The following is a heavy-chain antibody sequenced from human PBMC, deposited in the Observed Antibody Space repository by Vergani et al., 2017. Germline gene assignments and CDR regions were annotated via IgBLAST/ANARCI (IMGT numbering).Heavy chain of an antibody. V-gene: IGHV3-9*01. D-gene: IGHD1-26*01. CDR2: ISWNSGSI. J-gene: IGHJ4*02. Sequence: EVQLVESGGGLVQPGRSLRLSCAASGFTFDDYAMHWVRQAPGKGLEWVSGISWNSGSIGYADSVKGRFTISRDNAKNSLYLQMNSLRAEDTAVYYCATVQWELLTYDYWGQGTLVTVSS. CDR3: ATVQWELLTYDY. CDR1: GFTFDDYA.